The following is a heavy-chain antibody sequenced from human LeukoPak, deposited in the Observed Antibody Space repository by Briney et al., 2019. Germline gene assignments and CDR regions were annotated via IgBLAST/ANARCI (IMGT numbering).Heavy chain of an antibody. CDR1: GGSINSGTYY. V-gene: IGHV4-61*02. CDR2: VYTSGVT. J-gene: IGHJ3*02. CDR3: ARPRGGYSPNAFDI. Sequence: SQTLSLTCTVSGGSINSGTYYWTWIRRPAGKGLEWIGRVYTSGVTAYNPSLKSRVTISLDTSKNQFSLKLSSVTAADTAVCYCARPRGGYSPNAFDIWGQGTMVTVSS. D-gene: IGHD2-15*01.